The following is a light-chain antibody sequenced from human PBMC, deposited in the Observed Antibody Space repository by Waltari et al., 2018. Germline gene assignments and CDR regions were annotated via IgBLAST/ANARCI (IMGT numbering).Light chain of an antibody. CDR1: QSVGRS. CDR2: DTA. J-gene: IGKJ1*01. Sequence: SCRASQSVGRSLARYQQKPGQAPRLLIYDTAIRATGTPGRFSGSGSGTDFSLAISSLEPEDFAVYFCQHYVNLPVTFGQGTKVEI. CDR3: QHYVNLPVT. V-gene: IGKV3-20*01.